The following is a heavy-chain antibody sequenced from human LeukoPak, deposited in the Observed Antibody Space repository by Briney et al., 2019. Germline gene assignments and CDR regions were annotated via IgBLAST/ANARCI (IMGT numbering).Heavy chain of an antibody. D-gene: IGHD4-23*01. J-gene: IGHJ4*02. CDR1: GGSIRSYH. CDR3: ARGIGSYGGNPYYFDY. CDR2: IYYTENT. V-gene: IGHV4-59*08. Sequence: SETLSLTCTVSGGSIRSYHWSWFRQTPGKGLEWIGHIYYTENTNYNPSLKSRVTISVDTSKNHFSLRLSSVTAADTAVYYCARGIGSYGGNPYYFDYWGQGTLVTVSS.